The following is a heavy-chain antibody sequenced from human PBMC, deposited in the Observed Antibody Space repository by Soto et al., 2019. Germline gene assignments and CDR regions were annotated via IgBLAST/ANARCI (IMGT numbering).Heavy chain of an antibody. CDR1: GGSISSYY. CDR2: IYYSGST. J-gene: IGHJ6*02. Sequence: QVQLQESGPGLVKPSETLSLTCTVSGGSISSYYWSWIRQPPGKGLEWIGYIYYSGSTNYNPSLMSRVTISVDTSKNQFSLKLSSVTAADTAVYYCARVATDTAMVPQYYYYYYGMDVWGQGTTVTVSS. CDR3: ARVATDTAMVPQYYYYYYGMDV. V-gene: IGHV4-59*01. D-gene: IGHD5-18*01.